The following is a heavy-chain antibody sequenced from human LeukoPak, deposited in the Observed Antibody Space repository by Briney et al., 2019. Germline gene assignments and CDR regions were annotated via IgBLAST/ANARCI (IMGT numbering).Heavy chain of an antibody. Sequence: GASVKVSCKASGYTFTSYGISWVRQAPGQGLEWMGWISAYNGNTNYAQKLQGRVTMTTDTSTSTAYMELRSLRSDDTAVYYCARDLCQGTCGYCTNGVCYTDVGGDYWGQGTLVTVSS. CDR3: ARDLCQGTCGYCTNGVCYTDVGGDY. CDR1: GYTFTSYG. CDR2: ISAYNGNT. V-gene: IGHV1-18*01. J-gene: IGHJ4*02. D-gene: IGHD2-8*01.